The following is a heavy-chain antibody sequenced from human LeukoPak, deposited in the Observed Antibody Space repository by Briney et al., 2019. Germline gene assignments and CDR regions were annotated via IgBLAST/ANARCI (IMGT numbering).Heavy chain of an antibody. J-gene: IGHJ4*02. D-gene: IGHD3-10*01. Sequence: GGSLRLSCAGSGFVFGDYFMSWVRQAPGKGPEWVSVLFTGGGRTLYADSVKGRFTISGDTSRTTLYLQMNGLRAEDTAVYYCAKECDYSPGHKFDLWGQGTLVTVSS. CDR2: LFTGGGRT. CDR1: GFVFGDYF. CDR3: AKECDYSPGHKFDL. V-gene: IGHV3-23*01.